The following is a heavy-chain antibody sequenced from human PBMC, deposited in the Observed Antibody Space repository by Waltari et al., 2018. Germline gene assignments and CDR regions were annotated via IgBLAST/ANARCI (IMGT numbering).Heavy chain of an antibody. CDR2: ISSSRSYI. CDR3: AGGYYDYIWGSFTYGMDV. J-gene: IGHJ6*02. Sequence: EVQLVESGGGLVKPGGSLRLSCAASGFTFSSYSMNWVRQAPGKGLAWVSSISSSRSYIYYADSVKGRFTISRDNAKNSLYQQMNSLRAEDTAVYYWAGGYYDYIWGSFTYGMDVWGQGATVTVSS. V-gene: IGHV3-21*01. D-gene: IGHD3-16*01. CDR1: GFTFSSYS.